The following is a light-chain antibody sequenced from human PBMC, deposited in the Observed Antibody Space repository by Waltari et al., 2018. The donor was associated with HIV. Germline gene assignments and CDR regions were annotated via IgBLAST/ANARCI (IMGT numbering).Light chain of an antibody. V-gene: IGKV4-1*01. CDR1: QSILYSPNNKNY. Sequence: DIVMSQSPDSLAVSLGERATINCKSSQSILYSPNNKNYLAWYQQKPGQPPKLLISWASTRESGVPDRFSGSGSGTDFTLIISSLQAEDVAVYYCQQYYTPPRTFGQWTKLEIK. J-gene: IGKJ2*02. CDR3: QQYYTPPRT. CDR2: WAS.